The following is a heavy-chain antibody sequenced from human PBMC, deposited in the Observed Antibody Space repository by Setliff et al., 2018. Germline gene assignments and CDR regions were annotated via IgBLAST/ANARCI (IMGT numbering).Heavy chain of an antibody. CDR3: ARAELLWFGGFDP. V-gene: IGHV1-8*02. J-gene: IGHJ5*02. CDR1: GGTFSSYA. D-gene: IGHD3-10*01. Sequence: ASVKVSCKASGGTFSSYAISWVRQAPGQGLEWMGWMNPNSGNTGYAQKFQGRVTMTRNTSISTAYMELSSLRSEATAVYYCARAELLWFGGFDPWGQGTLVTVSS. CDR2: MNPNSGNT.